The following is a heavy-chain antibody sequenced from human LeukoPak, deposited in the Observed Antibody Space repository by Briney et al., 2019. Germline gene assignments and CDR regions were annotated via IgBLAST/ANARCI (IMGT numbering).Heavy chain of an antibody. Sequence: SETLSLTCAVSGGSISSDGYSWSWIRQPPGKGLEWIGYIYHSGNTYYNPSLKSRVTISLDRSKNQFSLKLNSVTAADTAVYYCARALAESDYFDYWGQGTLVTVSS. V-gene: IGHV4-30-2*01. J-gene: IGHJ4*02. CDR2: IYHSGNT. CDR1: GGSISSDGYS. CDR3: ARALAESDYFDY. D-gene: IGHD1-14*01.